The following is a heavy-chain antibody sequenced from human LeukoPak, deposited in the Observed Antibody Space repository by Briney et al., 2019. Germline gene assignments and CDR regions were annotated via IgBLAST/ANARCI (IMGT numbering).Heavy chain of an antibody. V-gene: IGHV3-74*01. CDR2: INSDGSIT. CDR1: GFTFSSYW. CDR3: TRGSTTIYLASIEAAGY. D-gene: IGHD6-13*01. Sequence: PGGSLRLSCAASGFTFSSYWMHWVRQAPGKGLVWVSRINSDGSITNYADSVKGRFTISRDNAKNTLYLQMNSLRAEDTAVYYCTRGSTTIYLASIEAAGYWGQGTLVTVSS. J-gene: IGHJ4*02.